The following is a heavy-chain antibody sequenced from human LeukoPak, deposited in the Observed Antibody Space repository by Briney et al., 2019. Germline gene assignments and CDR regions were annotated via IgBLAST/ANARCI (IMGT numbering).Heavy chain of an antibody. D-gene: IGHD2-15*01. J-gene: IGHJ5*02. CDR1: GYTFTGYY. V-gene: IGHV1-2*06. CDR3: ARGYCSGGSCYSVENWFDP. Sequence: ASVKVSCKAAGYTFTGYYMFWVRQAPGQGVEWMGRVNTNSGGTNYAQKFQGRVTMTRDTSISTAYMELSRLRSDDTAVYYCARGYCSGGSCYSVENWFDPWGQGTLVTVSS. CDR2: VNTNSGGT.